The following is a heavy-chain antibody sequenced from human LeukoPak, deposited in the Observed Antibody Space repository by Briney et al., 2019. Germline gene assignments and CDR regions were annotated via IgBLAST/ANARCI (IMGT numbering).Heavy chain of an antibody. Sequence: GGSLRLSCAASGFTFSSYGMHWVRQAPGKGLEWVAVISYDGSNKYYADSVKGRFTISRDNSKNTLYLQMNSLGAEDTAVYYCAKVRTPKRIAVADDYWGQGTLVTVSS. CDR3: AKVRTPKRIAVADDY. CDR2: ISYDGSNK. J-gene: IGHJ4*02. V-gene: IGHV3-30*18. CDR1: GFTFSSYG. D-gene: IGHD6-19*01.